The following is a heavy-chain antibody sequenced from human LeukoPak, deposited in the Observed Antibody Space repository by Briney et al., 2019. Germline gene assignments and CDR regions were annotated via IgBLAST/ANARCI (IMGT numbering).Heavy chain of an antibody. D-gene: IGHD1-26*01. CDR2: ISAYNGNT. CDR1: GYTFTSYG. V-gene: IGHV1-18*01. J-gene: IGHJ4*02. CDR3: ARAGPSGSYYVLPFDY. Sequence: ASVKVSCKASGYTFTSYGISWVRQAPGQGLEWMGWISAYNGNTNYAQKLQGRVTMTTDTSTSTAYMELRSLGSDDTAVYYCARAGPSGSYYVLPFDYWGQGTLVTVSS.